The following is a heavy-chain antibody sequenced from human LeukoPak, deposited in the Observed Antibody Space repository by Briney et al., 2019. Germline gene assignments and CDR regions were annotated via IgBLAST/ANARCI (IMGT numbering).Heavy chain of an antibody. CDR3: ARDVGGYYDSSGYSLFDY. V-gene: IGHV3-21*04. CDR1: GFTFSSYS. J-gene: IGHJ4*02. D-gene: IGHD3-22*01. Sequence: PGGSLRLSCAASGFTFSSYSMNWVRQAPGKGLEWVSSISSSSSYIYYADSVKGRFTISRDNAKNSLYLQMNSLRAEDTAVYYCARDVGGYYDSSGYSLFDYWGQGTLVTVSS. CDR2: ISSSSSYI.